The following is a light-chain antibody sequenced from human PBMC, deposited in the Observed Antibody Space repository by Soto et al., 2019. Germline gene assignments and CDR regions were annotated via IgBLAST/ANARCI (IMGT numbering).Light chain of an antibody. CDR3: CSYAGSSTYVV. V-gene: IGLV2-23*01. CDR1: SSDVGSYNL. CDR2: EGS. Sequence: HSALTQPASVSGSPGQSITISCTGTSSDVGSYNLVSWYQQHPGKAPKLMIYEGSKRPSGVSNRFSSSKSGNTASLTISGLQAEDEADYYCCSYAGSSTYVVFGGGTKLTVL. J-gene: IGLJ2*01.